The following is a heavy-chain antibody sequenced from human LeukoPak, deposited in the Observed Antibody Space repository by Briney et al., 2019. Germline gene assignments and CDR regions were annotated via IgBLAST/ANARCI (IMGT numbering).Heavy chain of an antibody. D-gene: IGHD4-23*01. CDR3: ASMTFDLRWFDY. V-gene: IGHV4-34*01. J-gene: IGHJ4*02. CDR2: INHSGST. CDR1: GGSFSGYY. Sequence: PSETLSLTCAVYGGSFSGYYWSWIRQPPGKGLEWIGEINHSGSTNYNPSLKSRVTISVDTSKNQFSLKLSSVTAADTAVYYCASMTFDLRWFDYWGQGTLVTVSS.